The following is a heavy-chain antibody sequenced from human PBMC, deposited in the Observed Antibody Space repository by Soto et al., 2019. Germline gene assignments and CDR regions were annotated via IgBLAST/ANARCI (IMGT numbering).Heavy chain of an antibody. Sequence: QVHLVQSGAEVKKPGASVKVSCKASGYTFTSYGITWVRQAPGQGLEWMGWISAHNGNTDYAQKLQGRVIVTRDTSTRRAYMELRSLISDDTAVYYSARGRYGDSWGQGALVTVSS. V-gene: IGHV1-18*01. J-gene: IGHJ4*02. CDR3: ARGRYGDS. CDR2: ISAHNGNT. CDR1: GYTFTSYG. D-gene: IGHD1-26*01.